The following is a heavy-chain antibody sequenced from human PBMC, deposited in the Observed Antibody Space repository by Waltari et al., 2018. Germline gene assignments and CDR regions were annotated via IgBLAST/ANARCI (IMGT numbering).Heavy chain of an antibody. CDR3: ARGDGTGKYGY. D-gene: IGHD1-1*01. V-gene: IGHV4-34*02. J-gene: IGHJ4*02. Sequence: QVQLQQWGAGLLKPSETLSLTCAVYGGSFRGYYWGWIRQPPGKGLEWIGKTTDSERTKYNSSLKSGISISVDTSKNQFSRTVFSVTAADAAVYYCARGDGTGKYGYWGQGTRVTVSS. CDR1: GGSFRGYY. CDR2: TTDSERT.